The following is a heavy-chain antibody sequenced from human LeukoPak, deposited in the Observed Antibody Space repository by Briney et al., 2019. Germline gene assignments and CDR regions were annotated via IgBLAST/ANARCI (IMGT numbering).Heavy chain of an antibody. V-gene: IGHV4-34*01. CDR3: AREGRAI. CDR1: GGSFSGYY. CDR2: INHSGST. J-gene: IGHJ3*02. Sequence: PSETLSLTCAVYGGSFSGYYWSWIRQPPGKGLEWIGEINHSGSTNYNPSLKSRVTISVDTSKDQFSLKRSSVTAADTAVYYCAREGRAIWGQGTMVTVSS.